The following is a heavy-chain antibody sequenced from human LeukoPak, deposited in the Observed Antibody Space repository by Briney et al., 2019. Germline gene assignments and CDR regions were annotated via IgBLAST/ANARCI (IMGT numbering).Heavy chain of an antibody. Sequence: ASVKVSCKASGYTFTSYYMHWVRQAPGQGLEWMGIINLSGGSTSYAQKFQGRVTMTRDTSTSTVYMELSSLRSEDTAVYYCARDGYNQAPMDYWGQGTLVTVSS. J-gene: IGHJ4*02. CDR2: INLSGGST. V-gene: IGHV1-46*01. CDR3: ARDGYNQAPMDY. D-gene: IGHD5-24*01. CDR1: GYTFTSYY.